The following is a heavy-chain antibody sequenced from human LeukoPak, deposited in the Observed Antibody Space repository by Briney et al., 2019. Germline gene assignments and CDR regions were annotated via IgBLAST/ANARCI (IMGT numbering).Heavy chain of an antibody. CDR2: ISSSGSTI. CDR1: GFTFSDYY. Sequence: GGSLRLSCAASGFTFSDYYMSWIRQAPGKGLEWVSYISSSGSTIYYADSVKGRFTISRDNAKNSLYLQMNSLRAEDTAVYYCTREYYYDSSGYYYWGQETLVTVSS. V-gene: IGHV3-11*01. J-gene: IGHJ4*02. D-gene: IGHD3-22*01. CDR3: TREYYYDSSGYYY.